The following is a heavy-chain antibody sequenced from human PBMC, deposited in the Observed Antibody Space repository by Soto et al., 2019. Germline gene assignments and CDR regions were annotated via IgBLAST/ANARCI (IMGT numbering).Heavy chain of an antibody. D-gene: IGHD4-17*01. V-gene: IGHV1-69*01. CDR3: ARGEDAHGDFGSMDV. CDR2: INPFLRAT. J-gene: IGHJ6*02. CDR1: GGHFDRFA. Sequence: QVQLVQSGAEVKKPGSSVKVSCRASGGHFDRFALSWLRQAHGQGLEWMGGINPFLRATTYAHKFQGRVTITAYESASTLYLELRSLTSDDAAVYYCARGEDAHGDFGSMDVWGQGTSVTVSS.